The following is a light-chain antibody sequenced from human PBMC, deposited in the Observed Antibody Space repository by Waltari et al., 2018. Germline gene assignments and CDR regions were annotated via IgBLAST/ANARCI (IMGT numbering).Light chain of an antibody. CDR2: EDD. CDR3: QSSDSTDVV. V-gene: IGLV6-57*03. J-gene: IGLJ2*01. Sequence: NFILTQPPSVSASPGETVTISCTRSSGGIANNYVQWYQQRPGSVPITVIFEDDQRPSGCPDRFSGSLDSASDSASLTISDLRTEDEADYYCQSSDSTDVVFGGGTKLTVL. CDR1: SGGIANNY.